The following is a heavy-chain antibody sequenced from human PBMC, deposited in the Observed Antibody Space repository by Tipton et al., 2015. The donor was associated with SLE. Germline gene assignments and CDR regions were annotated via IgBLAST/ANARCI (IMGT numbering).Heavy chain of an antibody. CDR3: ARSPVVVVPAAPQGAFDI. Sequence: SLRLSCAASGFTFSSYAMSWVRQAPGKGLEWVSAISGSGGSTYYADSVKGRFTISRDNSKNTLYLQMNSLRAEDTAVYYCARSPVVVVPAAPQGAFDIWGQGTLVPVSS. CDR2: ISGSGGST. CDR1: GFTFSSYA. D-gene: IGHD2-2*01. V-gene: IGHV3-23*01. J-gene: IGHJ3*02.